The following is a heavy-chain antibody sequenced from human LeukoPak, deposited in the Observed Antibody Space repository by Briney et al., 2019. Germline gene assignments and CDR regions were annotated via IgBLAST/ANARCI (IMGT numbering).Heavy chain of an antibody. V-gene: IGHV3-23*01. CDR1: GFTFSSYA. CDR2: ISGSGGST. J-gene: IGHJ4*02. Sequence: PGGSLRLSCAASGFTFSSYAMSWVRQAPGKGLEWVSAISGSGGSTYYADSVKGRFTISRDNAENSLYMQMNSLRAEDTAVYYCARDARISAGGTDYWGQGTLVTVSS. D-gene: IGHD6-13*01. CDR3: ARDARISAGGTDY.